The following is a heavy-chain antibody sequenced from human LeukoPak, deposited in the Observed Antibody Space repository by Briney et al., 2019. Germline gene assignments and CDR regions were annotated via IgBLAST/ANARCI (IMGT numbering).Heavy chain of an antibody. D-gene: IGHD4-17*01. J-gene: IGHJ6*03. CDR1: GFTFSDYY. V-gene: IGHV3-11*01. CDR2: ISSSGSTI. Sequence: PGGSLGLSCAASGFTFSDYYMSWIRQAPGKGLEWVSYISSSGSTIYYADSVKGRFTISRDNAKNSLYLQMNSLRAEDTAVYYCVRGHDYGDYYYYYYMDVWGKGTTVTVSS. CDR3: VRGHDYGDYYYYYYMDV.